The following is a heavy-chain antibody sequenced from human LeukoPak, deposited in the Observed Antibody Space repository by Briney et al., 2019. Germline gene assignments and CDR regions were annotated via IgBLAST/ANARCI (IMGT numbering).Heavy chain of an antibody. D-gene: IGHD2-2*01. CDR1: GYTFTRDY. CDR3: ARNIVVVPAASNWFDP. J-gene: IGHJ5*02. CDR2: INPSGGST. Sequence: ASLKGSWKATGYTFTRDYIDLVRQAPGQGLELMGIINPSGGSTSYAQKFQGRVTMTRDTSTSTVYMELSSLRSEDTAVYYCARNIVVVPAASNWFDPWGQGTLVTVSS. V-gene: IGHV1-46*03.